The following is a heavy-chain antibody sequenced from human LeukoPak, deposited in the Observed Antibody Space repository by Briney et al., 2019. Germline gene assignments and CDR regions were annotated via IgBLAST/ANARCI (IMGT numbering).Heavy chain of an antibody. CDR2: IYSDGGT. J-gene: IGHJ4*02. D-gene: IGHD4-11*01. CDR3: ATLVTLVDY. Sequence: PGGSLRLSCAASGFSVSGSYMTWVRQAPGKGLEWVSVIYSDGGTDYADSVKGRFTISRDNSKNTLYLQMNSLRAEDTAVYYCATLVTLVDYWGQGTLVTVSS. V-gene: IGHV3-66*01. CDR1: GFSVSGSY.